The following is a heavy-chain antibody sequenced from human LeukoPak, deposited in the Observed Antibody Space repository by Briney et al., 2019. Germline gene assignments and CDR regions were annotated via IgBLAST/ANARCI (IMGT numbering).Heavy chain of an antibody. CDR1: GFTFIDYY. J-gene: IGHJ6*03. V-gene: IGHV3-11*04. D-gene: IGHD3-10*02. CDR2: ISSSGSTI. Sequence: KPGGSLRLSCAASGFTFIDYYMRWLPPAPGNGLEWVSYISSSGSTIYYADSVKGRFTISRDNAKNSLYLQMNSLRAEDTAVYYCAELGITMIGGVWGKGTTVTISS. CDR3: AELGITMIGGV.